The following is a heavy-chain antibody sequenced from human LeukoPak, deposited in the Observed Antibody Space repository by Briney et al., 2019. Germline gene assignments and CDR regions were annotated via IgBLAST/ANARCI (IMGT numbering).Heavy chain of an antibody. Sequence: SQTLSLTCTVSGGSISSGDYYWSWIRQPPGKGLERIGYIYYSGSTYYNPSLKSRVTISVDTSKNQFSLKLSSVTAADTAVYYCALRYYYDSSGYSPSWDAFDIWGQGTMVTVSS. CDR1: GGSISSGDYY. CDR3: ALRYYYDSSGYSPSWDAFDI. J-gene: IGHJ3*02. V-gene: IGHV4-30-4*01. CDR2: IYYSGST. D-gene: IGHD3-22*01.